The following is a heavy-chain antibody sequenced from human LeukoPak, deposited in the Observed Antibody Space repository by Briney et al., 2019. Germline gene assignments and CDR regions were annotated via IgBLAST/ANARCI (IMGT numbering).Heavy chain of an antibody. Sequence: ASVKVSCKASGYTFTSYGISWARQAPGQGLEWMGWISAYNGNTNYAQKLQGRVTMTTDTSTSTAYMELRSLRSDDTAVYYCARPVTIRFLESCMDVWGQGTTVTVSS. CDR3: ARPVTIRFLESCMDV. J-gene: IGHJ6*02. CDR2: ISAYNGNT. V-gene: IGHV1-18*01. CDR1: GYTFTSYG. D-gene: IGHD3-3*01.